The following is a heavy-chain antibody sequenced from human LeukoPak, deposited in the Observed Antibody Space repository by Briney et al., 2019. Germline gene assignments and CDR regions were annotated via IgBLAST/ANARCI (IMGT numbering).Heavy chain of an antibody. D-gene: IGHD1-26*01. J-gene: IGHJ4*02. CDR1: GYSISSGYY. CDR2: IYYSGST. CDR3: ARPKSGSYYYFDY. V-gene: IGHV4-38-2*01. Sequence: SETLSLTCAVSGYSISSGYYWGWIRQPPGQGLEWIGSIYYSGSTYYNPSLKSRVTISVDTSKNQFSLKLSSVTAADTAVYYCARPKSGSYYYFDYWGQGTLVTVSS.